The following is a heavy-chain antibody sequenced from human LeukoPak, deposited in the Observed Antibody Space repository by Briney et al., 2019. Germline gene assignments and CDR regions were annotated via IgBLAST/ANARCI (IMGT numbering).Heavy chain of an antibody. Sequence: PGGSLRLSCAASGFTVSSNYMSWVRQAPGKGLEWVSVIYSGGSTYYADSVKGRFTISRDNSKNTMYLQMNSLRDEDTAVYYCPREDVMQQLHGGAFDIWGQGTMVTVSS. D-gene: IGHD6-13*01. CDR2: IYSGGST. V-gene: IGHV3-53*01. CDR1: GFTVSSNY. J-gene: IGHJ3*02. CDR3: PREDVMQQLHGGAFDI.